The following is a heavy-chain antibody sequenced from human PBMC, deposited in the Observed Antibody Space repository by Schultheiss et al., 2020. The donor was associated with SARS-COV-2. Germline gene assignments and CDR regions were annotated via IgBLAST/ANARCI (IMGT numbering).Heavy chain of an antibody. V-gene: IGHV3-48*01. CDR2: ISSSGSTI. D-gene: IGHD4-17*01. CDR3: ARDFDYGPAGGAFDI. Sequence: GESLKISCAASGFTFSSYWMSWVRQAPGKGLEWVSYISSSGSTIYYADSVKGRFTISRDNSKNTLYLQMNCLRAEDTAVYYCARDFDYGPAGGAFDIWGRGTMVTVSS. CDR1: GFTFSSYW. J-gene: IGHJ3*02.